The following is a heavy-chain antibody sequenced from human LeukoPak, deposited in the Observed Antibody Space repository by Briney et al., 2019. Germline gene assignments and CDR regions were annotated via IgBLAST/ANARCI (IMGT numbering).Heavy chain of an antibody. CDR3: AREVAYTGYDFGLDY. Sequence: GGSLRLSCVASGFTFRSYEMNWVRQAPGKGLEWLSYISSDGSAKYYADSVKGRFTISRDNAKNSLFLQMNSLRAEDTSIYYCAREVAYTGYDFGLDYWGQGTLVTVSS. V-gene: IGHV3-48*03. D-gene: IGHD5-12*01. J-gene: IGHJ4*02. CDR2: ISSDGSAK. CDR1: GFTFRSYE.